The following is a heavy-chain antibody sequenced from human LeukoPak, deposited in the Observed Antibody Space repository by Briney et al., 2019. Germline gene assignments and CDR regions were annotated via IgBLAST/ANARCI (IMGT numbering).Heavy chain of an antibody. V-gene: IGHV4-38-2*02. Sequence: SETLSLACTVSGYFISTGYYWGWIRQSPGKGLEWIAIIYHSGNNYYNPSLKSRVTISVDTSKNQFSLKLTSVTAADTAVYYCATNLYGSGNYFAYWGQGTLVTVSS. CDR1: GYFISTGYY. D-gene: IGHD3-10*01. J-gene: IGHJ4*02. CDR2: IYHSGNN. CDR3: ATNLYGSGNYFAY.